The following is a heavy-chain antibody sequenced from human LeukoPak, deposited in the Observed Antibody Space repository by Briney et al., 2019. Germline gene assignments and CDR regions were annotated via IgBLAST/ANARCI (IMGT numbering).Heavy chain of an antibody. CDR2: FDPEDGET. V-gene: IGHV1-24*01. CDR3: ATDHLVYYDSSVSFDY. Sequence: ASVKVSRKVSGYTLTELSMHWVRQAPGKGLEWMGGFDPEDGETIYAQKFQGRVTMTEDTSTDTAYMELSSLRSEDTAVYYCATDHLVYYDSSVSFDYWGQGTLVTVSS. J-gene: IGHJ4*02. D-gene: IGHD3-22*01. CDR1: GYTLTELS.